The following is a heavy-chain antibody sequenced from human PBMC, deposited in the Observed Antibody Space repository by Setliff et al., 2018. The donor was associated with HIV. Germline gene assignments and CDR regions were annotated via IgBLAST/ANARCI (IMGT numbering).Heavy chain of an antibody. V-gene: IGHV3-48*04. CDR1: GFTFNTFL. CDR2: NDLDSRAI. D-gene: IGHD6-25*01. Sequence: PGGSLRLSCAASGFTFNTFLMNWVRQAPGEGLEWIAYNDLDSRAIYYSGSVRGRFTISRDNARDSLYLQMNSLRVEDTAVYYCVRDTTSGWMLTNWGQGTLVTVSS. J-gene: IGHJ4*02. CDR3: VRDTTSGWMLTN.